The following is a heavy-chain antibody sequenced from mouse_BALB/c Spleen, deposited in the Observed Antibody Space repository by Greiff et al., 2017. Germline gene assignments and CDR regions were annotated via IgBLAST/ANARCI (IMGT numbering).Heavy chain of an antibody. J-gene: IGHJ3*01. CDR3: LYLWIFAY. CDR1: GYSFTSYW. D-gene: IGHD2-3*01. V-gene: IGHV1-5*01. CDR2: IYPGNSDT. Sequence: EVKVVESGTVLARPGASVKMSCKASGYSFTSYWMHWVKQRPGQGLEWIGAIYPGNSDTSYNQKFKGKAKLTAVTSASTAYMELSSLTNEDSAVYYCLYLWIFAYWGQGTLVTVSA.